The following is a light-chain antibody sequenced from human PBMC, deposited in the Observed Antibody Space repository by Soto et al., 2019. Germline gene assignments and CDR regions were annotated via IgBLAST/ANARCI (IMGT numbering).Light chain of an antibody. CDR3: QQYNSYWT. CDR1: QSISSW. V-gene: IGKV1-5*03. Sequence: DIQMTQSPSTLSASVGDRVTITCRASQSISSWLAWYQQKPGKAPKLLIYKAYSLESGVPSRFSGSGSGTEFTLTSNSLEPDDFATYYCQQYNSYWTFGQGTKVEIK. J-gene: IGKJ1*01. CDR2: KAY.